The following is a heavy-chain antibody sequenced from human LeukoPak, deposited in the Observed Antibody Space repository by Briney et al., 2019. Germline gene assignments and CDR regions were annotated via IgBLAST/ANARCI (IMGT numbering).Heavy chain of an antibody. CDR3: ARGNGWVTGDAFDI. D-gene: IGHD6-19*01. CDR2: IYFSGST. CDR1: GGSISSSNYY. J-gene: IGHJ3*02. V-gene: IGHV4-39*01. Sequence: SETLSLTCTVSGGSISSSNYYWGWIRQPPGKGLEWIGTIYFSGSTYYNPSLKSRVTISVDTSKNQFSLKLTSVTAADTAVYYCARGNGWVTGDAFDIWGQGTMVTVSS.